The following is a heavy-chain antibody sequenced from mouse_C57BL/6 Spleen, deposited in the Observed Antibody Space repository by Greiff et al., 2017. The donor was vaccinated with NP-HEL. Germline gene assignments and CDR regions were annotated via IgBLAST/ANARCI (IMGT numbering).Heavy chain of an antibody. CDR2: ISRGSSTI. Sequence: VQLKESGGGLVKPGGSLKLSCAASGFTFSDYGMHWVRQAPEKGLEWVAYISRGSSTIYYADTVKGRVTISRDNAENTLFLEMTSLRSEDTAMYYCARREDDYDGYYYAMDYWGQGTSVTVSS. CDR3: ARREDDYDGYYYAMDY. V-gene: IGHV5-17*01. J-gene: IGHJ4*01. CDR1: GFTFSDYG. D-gene: IGHD2-4*01.